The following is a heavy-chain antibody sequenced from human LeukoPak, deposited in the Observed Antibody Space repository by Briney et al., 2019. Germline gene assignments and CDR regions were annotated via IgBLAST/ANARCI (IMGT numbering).Heavy chain of an antibody. V-gene: IGHV6-1*01. CDR3: AKLGDSST. Sequence: SQTLSLTCAISGDNVSSNSAAWSWIRQSPSRGLEWLGRTYYRSKWYNDYAVSVKSRIIINPDTSKNQFSLQLNSVTPEDTAVYYCAKLGDSSTWGQGTLVTVSS. CDR2: TYYRSKWYN. J-gene: IGHJ5*02. CDR1: GDNVSSNSAA. D-gene: IGHD6-19*01.